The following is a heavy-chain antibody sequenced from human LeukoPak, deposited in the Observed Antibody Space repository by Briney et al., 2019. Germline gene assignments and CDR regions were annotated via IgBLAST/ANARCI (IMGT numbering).Heavy chain of an antibody. CDR2: IKQDGSEK. Sequence: QPGGSLRLSCTASGFNFSTYWMSWVRQAPGKGLEWVANIKQDGSEKYYVDSVKGRFTISRDNAKNSLYLQMNSLRAEDTAVYYCASPYSSRWYELCYWGQGTLVTVSS. D-gene: IGHD6-13*01. V-gene: IGHV3-7*01. CDR3: ASPYSSRWYELCY. J-gene: IGHJ4*02. CDR1: GFNFSTYW.